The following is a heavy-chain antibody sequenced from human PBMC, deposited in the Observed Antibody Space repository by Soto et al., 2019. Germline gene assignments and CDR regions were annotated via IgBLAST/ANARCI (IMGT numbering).Heavy chain of an antibody. D-gene: IGHD3-10*01. J-gene: IGHJ6*02. Sequence: ASVKVSCKASGYTFTGYYMHWVRQAPGQGLEWMGWINPNSGGTNYAQKFQGWVTMTRDTSISTAYMELSRLRSDDTAVYYCARDRRSGSYYLNNYYYGMDVWGQGTTVTVSS. CDR2: INPNSGGT. CDR1: GYTFTGYY. V-gene: IGHV1-2*04. CDR3: ARDRRSGSYYLNNYYYGMDV.